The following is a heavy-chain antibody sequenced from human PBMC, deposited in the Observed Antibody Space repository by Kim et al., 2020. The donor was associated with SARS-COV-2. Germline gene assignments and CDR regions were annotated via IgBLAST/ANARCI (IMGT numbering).Heavy chain of an antibody. D-gene: IGHD4-17*01. Sequence: GGSLRLSCAASGFVFSSYGMHWVRQAPGKGLEWVAIIWNDGGKKYYGDSVKGRFTISRDNSKDTLFLQMNSLTGEDTAVYYCARAGGPSYGDGFDLWGQGTLVTVSS. CDR1: GFVFSSYG. CDR2: IWNDGGKK. CDR3: ARAGGPSYGDGFDL. J-gene: IGHJ4*02. V-gene: IGHV3-33*01.